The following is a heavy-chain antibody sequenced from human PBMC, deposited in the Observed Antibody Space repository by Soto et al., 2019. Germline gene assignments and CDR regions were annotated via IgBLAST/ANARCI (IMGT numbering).Heavy chain of an antibody. D-gene: IGHD3-3*01. Sequence: GGSLRLSCAASGFTVNSNYMSWVRQAPGKGLEWVSVIYSGGSTYYADSVKGRFTISRDNSQNTLYLQMNSLRAEDTAVYYCARVAEGYDFWSGYSNYSPKLYYNYMDVWGKGTTGTVSS. CDR2: IYSGGST. J-gene: IGHJ6*03. CDR3: ARVAEGYDFWSGYSNYSPKLYYNYMDV. CDR1: GFTVNSNY. V-gene: IGHV3-66*01.